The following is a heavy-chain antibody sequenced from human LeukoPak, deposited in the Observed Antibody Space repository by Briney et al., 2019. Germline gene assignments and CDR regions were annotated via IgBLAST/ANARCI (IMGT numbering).Heavy chain of an antibody. J-gene: IGHJ4*02. D-gene: IGHD6-19*01. CDR3: AKDYSSGWYALFDY. CDR2: ISGSGGGT. Sequence: GGSLRLSCAASGFTFSNYAMSWVRQAPGKGLEWVSAISGSGGGTYYADSVKGRFTISRDNSKNTLYLQMNSLRAEDTAVYYCAKDYSSGWYALFDYWGQGTLVTVSS. V-gene: IGHV3-23*01. CDR1: GFTFSNYA.